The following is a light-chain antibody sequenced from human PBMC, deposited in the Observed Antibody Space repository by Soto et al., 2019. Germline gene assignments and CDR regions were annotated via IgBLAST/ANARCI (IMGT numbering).Light chain of an antibody. J-gene: IGLJ2*01. CDR1: SRDVGGYNY. CDR2: EVS. Sequence: QSALTQPASVSGSPGQSITISCTGTSRDVGGYNYVSWFQQHPAKAPKLMIYEVSSRPSGVSNRFSGSKSGNTASLTISGLKAEDEADYFCSSYARNRDVLFGGGTKLTVL. V-gene: IGLV2-14*01. CDR3: SSYARNRDVL.